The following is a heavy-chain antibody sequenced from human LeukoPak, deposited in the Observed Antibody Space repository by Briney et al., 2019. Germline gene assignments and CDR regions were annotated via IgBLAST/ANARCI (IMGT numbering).Heavy chain of an antibody. Sequence: ASVKVSCKASGYTFTSYDINWVRQATGQGLEWVGWMNPNSGNTGYAQKFQGRVTITRNTSISTAYMELSSLRSEDTAVYYCARDRYSVDSSSQFDYWGQGTLVTVSS. D-gene: IGHD6-13*01. J-gene: IGHJ4*02. CDR2: MNPNSGNT. CDR1: GYTFTSYD. CDR3: ARDRYSVDSSSQFDY. V-gene: IGHV1-8*03.